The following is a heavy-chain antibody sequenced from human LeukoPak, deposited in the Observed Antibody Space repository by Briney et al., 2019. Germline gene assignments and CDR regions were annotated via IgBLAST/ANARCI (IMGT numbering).Heavy chain of an antibody. J-gene: IGHJ1*01. Sequence: GGSLRLSCAASGFTFSSYSMNWVRQAPGKGLEWVSSISSSSSYIYYADSVKGRFTISRDNAKNSLYLQMNSLRAEDTAVYYCARAHSGWYPEYFQHWGQGTLVTVSS. CDR1: GFTFSSYS. V-gene: IGHV3-21*01. D-gene: IGHD6-19*01. CDR2: ISSSSSYI. CDR3: ARAHSGWYPEYFQH.